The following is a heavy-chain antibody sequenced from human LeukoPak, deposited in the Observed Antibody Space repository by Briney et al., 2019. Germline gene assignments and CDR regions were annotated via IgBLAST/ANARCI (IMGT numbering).Heavy chain of an antibody. CDR3: AKEIRPNDH. J-gene: IGHJ4*02. Sequence: PGGSLRLSCAASGFTFSSHAMTWVRQAPGKGLQWVSSISINADDTHYADSVKGRFTISRDNSKKTLFLQMESLRVDDTAIYYCAKEIRPNDHWGQGTLVIVSS. CDR2: ISINADDT. V-gene: IGHV3-23*01. CDR1: GFTFSSHA. D-gene: IGHD3-16*01.